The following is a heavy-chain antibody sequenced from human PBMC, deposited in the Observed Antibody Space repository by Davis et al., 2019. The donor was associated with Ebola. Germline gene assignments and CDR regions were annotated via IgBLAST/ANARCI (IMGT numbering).Heavy chain of an antibody. Sequence: SVKVSCKASGGTFSSYAISWVRQAPGQGLEWVGGIIPIIARENYAQKFQGRVTISADESTNTAYMELSSLRSEDTAVYYCARGDIVTDQVEYFDYWGQGTLVTVSS. D-gene: IGHD5-12*01. V-gene: IGHV1-69*13. CDR1: GGTFSSYA. J-gene: IGHJ4*02. CDR3: ARGDIVTDQVEYFDY. CDR2: IIPIIARE.